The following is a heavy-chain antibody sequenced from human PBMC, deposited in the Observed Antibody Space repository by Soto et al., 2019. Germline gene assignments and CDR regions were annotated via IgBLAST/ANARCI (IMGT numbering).Heavy chain of an antibody. Sequence: SETLSLTCTVSGGSISSSDYYWGWIRQPPGKGLEWIGNIYYSGSASYNPSLKSRVTISVDTSKNQVSLKLSSVTAADTAVYYCARDRLAADAAEVAFDFWGRGTMVTVSS. D-gene: IGHD6-25*01. J-gene: IGHJ3*01. CDR3: ARDRLAADAAEVAFDF. V-gene: IGHV4-39*02. CDR2: IYYSGSA. CDR1: GGSISSSDYY.